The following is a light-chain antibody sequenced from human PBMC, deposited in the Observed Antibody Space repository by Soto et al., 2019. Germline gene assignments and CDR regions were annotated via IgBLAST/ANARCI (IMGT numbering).Light chain of an antibody. J-gene: IGKJ4*01. CDR2: DAS. CDR3: QQYEKSPLT. CDR1: QSISRYF. Sequence: EIVLTQSPSTLSLSPGDRATLSCRASQSISRYFLAWYQQKPGQAPRLLIYDASSRATGVPDRFSGSGSGTDFTLTISRLESEDFAVYHCQQYEKSPLTFGGGTKV. V-gene: IGKV3-20*01.